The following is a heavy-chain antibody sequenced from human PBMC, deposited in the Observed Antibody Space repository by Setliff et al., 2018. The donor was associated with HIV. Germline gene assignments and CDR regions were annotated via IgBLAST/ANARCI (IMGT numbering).Heavy chain of an antibody. D-gene: IGHD3-16*02. CDR1: GFNFGGYS. Sequence: GGSLRLSCAGSGFNFGGYSMSWVRQAPGKGLEWVSAISGSGGTTYYADSVKGRFTISRDNSKNTLYLQMNRLRADDTAIYYCAKGASLVPRRPHFCYFDYWGQGALVTVSS. V-gene: IGHV3-23*01. CDR2: ISGSGGTT. J-gene: IGHJ4*02. CDR3: AKGASLVPRRPHFCYFDY.